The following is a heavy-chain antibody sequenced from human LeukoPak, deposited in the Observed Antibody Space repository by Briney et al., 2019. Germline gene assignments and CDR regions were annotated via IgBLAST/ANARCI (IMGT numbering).Heavy chain of an antibody. V-gene: IGHV4-34*01. CDR1: GGSFSGYY. D-gene: IGHD3-22*01. CDR2: INHSGST. J-gene: IGHJ4*02. CDR3: ARGPGTEYYDSSGYYFDY. Sequence: SETLSLTCAVYGGSFSGYYWSWIRQPPGKGLEWIGEINHSGSTNYNPSLTSRVTISVDTSKNQFSLKLSSVTAADTAVYYCARGPGTEYYDSSGYYFDYWGQGTLVTVSS.